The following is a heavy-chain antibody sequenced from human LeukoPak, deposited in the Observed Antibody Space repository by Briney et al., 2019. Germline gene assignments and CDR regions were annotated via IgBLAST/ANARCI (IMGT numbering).Heavy chain of an antibody. D-gene: IGHD3-10*01. Sequence: SETLSLTCDVSGASISSSNWWSWVRQPPGKGLEWIGEIYHSGSTNYNSSLKSRVTISVDNSKNQFSLKLSSVTAADTAVYYCARGGSGSYYPFDYWGQGTLVTVSS. CDR3: ARGGSGSYYPFDY. J-gene: IGHJ4*02. CDR2: IYHSGST. CDR1: GASISSSNW. V-gene: IGHV4-4*02.